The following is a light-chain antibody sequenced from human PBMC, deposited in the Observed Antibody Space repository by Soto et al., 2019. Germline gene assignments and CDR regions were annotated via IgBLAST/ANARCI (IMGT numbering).Light chain of an antibody. CDR1: QSISSW. V-gene: IGKV1-5*01. CDR3: QQYNSDST. CDR2: DAS. Sequence: DIQMTQSPSTLSASVGDRVTITCRASQSISSWLAWYQQNPGKAPKLLIYDASSLESGVPSRFRGSGSGTAFTLTISSLQPDDFATYYGQQYNSDSTFGQGTQVAIK. J-gene: IGKJ1*01.